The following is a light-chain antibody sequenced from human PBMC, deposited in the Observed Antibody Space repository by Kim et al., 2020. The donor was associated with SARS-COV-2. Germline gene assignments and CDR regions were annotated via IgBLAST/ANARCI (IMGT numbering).Light chain of an antibody. V-gene: IGKV4-1*01. CDR2: WAS. Sequence: IVMTQSPDSLAVSLGERATINCKSSQSVLSSSNNKNYLDWFQQIPGQPPKLLISWASTRESGVPDRFSGSGSGTDFTLTISSLQAEDVAVYYCQQYYSSPITFGQRTRLEIK. CDR3: QQYYSSPIT. J-gene: IGKJ5*01. CDR1: QSVLSSSNNKNY.